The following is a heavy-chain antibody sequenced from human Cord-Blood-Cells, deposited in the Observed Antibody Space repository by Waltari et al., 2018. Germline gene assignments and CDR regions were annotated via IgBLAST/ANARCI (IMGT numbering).Heavy chain of an antibody. J-gene: IGHJ4*02. Sequence: QLQLQESGPGLVKPSETLSLTCTVSGGSISSSSYYWGWIRQPPGKGLEWIGSIYYSGSTYCNPSLKSRVTISVDTSKNQFSLKLSSVTAADTAVYYCANQLYYDFWSGYYYYFDYWGQGTLVTVSS. CDR2: IYYSGST. CDR1: GGSISSSSYY. V-gene: IGHV4-39*01. CDR3: ANQLYYDFWSGYYYYFDY. D-gene: IGHD3-3*01.